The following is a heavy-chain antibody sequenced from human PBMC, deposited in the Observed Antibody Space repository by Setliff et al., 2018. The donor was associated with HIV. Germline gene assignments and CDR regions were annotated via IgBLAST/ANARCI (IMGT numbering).Heavy chain of an antibody. CDR1: GGSFSGYY. CDR3: ARGQRAGTTRIDYYYGMDV. V-gene: IGHV4-34*01. D-gene: IGHD1-7*01. CDR2: INHSGST. Sequence: SETLSLTCAVYGGSFSGYYWSWIRQPPGKGLEWIGEINHSGSTNYNPSLKSRVTISVDTSKNQFSLKLSSVTAADTAVYYCARGQRAGTTRIDYYYGMDVWGQGTTVTVS. J-gene: IGHJ6*02.